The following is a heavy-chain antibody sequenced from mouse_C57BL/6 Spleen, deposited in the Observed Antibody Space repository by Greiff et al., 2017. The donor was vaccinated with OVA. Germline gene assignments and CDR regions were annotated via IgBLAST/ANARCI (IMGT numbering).Heavy chain of an antibody. CDR1: GYTFTSYW. Sequence: QVQLQQPGAELVKPGASVKMSCKASGYTFTSYWITWVKQRPGQGLEWIGDIYPGSGRTNYNEKFKSKATLTVDTSSSTAYMQLSSLTSEDSAVYYCAKEGPTTVVAPRWYFDVWGTGTTVTVSA. J-gene: IGHJ1*03. CDR2: IYPGSGRT. CDR3: AKEGPTTVVAPRWYFDV. V-gene: IGHV1-55*01. D-gene: IGHD1-1*01.